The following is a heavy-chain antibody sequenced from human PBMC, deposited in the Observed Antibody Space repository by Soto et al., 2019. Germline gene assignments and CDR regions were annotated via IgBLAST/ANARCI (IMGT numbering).Heavy chain of an antibody. D-gene: IGHD6-19*01. Sequence: QVQLVESGGGVVQPGRSLRLSCAASGFTFSSYGMHWVRQAPGKGLEWVAVISYDGSNKYYADSVKGRFTISRDNSKNTLYLQMNSLRAEDTAVYYCAKSIAGAGTVFDYWGQGTLVTVSS. CDR3: AKSIAGAGTVFDY. V-gene: IGHV3-30*18. J-gene: IGHJ4*02. CDR2: ISYDGSNK. CDR1: GFTFSSYG.